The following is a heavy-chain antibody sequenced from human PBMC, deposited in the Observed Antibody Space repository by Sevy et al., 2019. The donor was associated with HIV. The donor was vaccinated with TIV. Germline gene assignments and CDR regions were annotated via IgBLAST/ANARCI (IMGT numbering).Heavy chain of an antibody. J-gene: IGHJ6*02. CDR3: AKGRGTGVVGGNMYYDFWSQDV. V-gene: IGHV3-23*01. D-gene: IGHD3-3*01. CDR1: GFTFSNYA. CDR2: ISGSGGST. Sequence: GESLKISCAASGFTFSNYAMSWVRQAPGKGLEWVSVISGSGGSTYYADSVKGRFTISRDISKNTVYLQMNSLRAEDTAVYYCAKGRGTGVVGGNMYYDFWSQDVWGQGTTVTVSS.